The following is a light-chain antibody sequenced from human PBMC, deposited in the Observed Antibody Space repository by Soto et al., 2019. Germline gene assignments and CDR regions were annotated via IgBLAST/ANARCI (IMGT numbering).Light chain of an antibody. CDR3: FSYAGSRV. J-gene: IGLJ3*02. CDR2: DVN. Sequence: QPALTQPRSVSGSPGQSVTISCTGTSSDVGDYDYVSWYQQHPGKAPKLMIFDVNKRPSGVPDRFSGSKSGNTAFLTISGLQAEDEADYSCFSYAGSRVFGGGTKLTVL. CDR1: SSDVGDYDY. V-gene: IGLV2-11*01.